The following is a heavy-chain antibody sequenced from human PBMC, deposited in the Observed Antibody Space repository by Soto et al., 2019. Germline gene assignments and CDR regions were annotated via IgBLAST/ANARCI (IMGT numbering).Heavy chain of an antibody. D-gene: IGHD2-15*01. CDR2: LNSDGSST. J-gene: IGHJ4*02. V-gene: IGHV3-74*01. CDR1: GFTFSSYW. CDR3: VRTSLVVAAATREDY. Sequence: EVQLVESGGGLVQPGGSLRLSCAASGFTFSSYWMHCVRQAPGKGLVWVSRLNSDGSSTSYADSAKGRFTISRDDAKNTLYLQMNSLRAEDTAVYYCVRTSLVVAAATREDYWGQGTLVTVSS.